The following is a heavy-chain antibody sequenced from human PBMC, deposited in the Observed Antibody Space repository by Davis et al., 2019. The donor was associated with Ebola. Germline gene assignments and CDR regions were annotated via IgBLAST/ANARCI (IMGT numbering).Heavy chain of an antibody. V-gene: IGHV3-30*03. CDR2: ISYDGSTK. CDR3: ARTYYYDDSGYRNAFDI. J-gene: IGHJ3*02. D-gene: IGHD3-22*01. Sequence: GESLKISCAASGFTFSSYGMHWVRQAAGKGLEWVAVISYDGSTKYSADSVKGRFTISRDNSKNTLFLQMNSLGVEDTAVYYCARTYYYDDSGYRNAFDIWGQGTVVTVSS. CDR1: GFTFSSYG.